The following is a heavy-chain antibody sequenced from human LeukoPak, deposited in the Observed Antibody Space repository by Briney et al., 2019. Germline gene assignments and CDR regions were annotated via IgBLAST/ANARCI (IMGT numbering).Heavy chain of an antibody. D-gene: IGHD1-26*01. CDR3: ARKVGGGYLDY. CDR2: ISSNGANT. Sequence: GGPLRLSCAASGFAFNTYAIHWVRQAPGKGLEYVSAISSNGANTYYANSVKGRFTISRDNSRNTLYLQMGSLRGEDMAVYYCARKVGGGYLDYWGQGTLVTVSS. J-gene: IGHJ4*02. V-gene: IGHV3-64*01. CDR1: GFAFNTYA.